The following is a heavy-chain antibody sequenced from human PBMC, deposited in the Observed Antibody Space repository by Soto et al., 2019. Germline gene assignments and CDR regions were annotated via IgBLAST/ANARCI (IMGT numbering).Heavy chain of an antibody. D-gene: IGHD4-4*01. CDR2: IIPLFRTP. J-gene: IGHJ6*02. Sequence: QVQLVQSGAEMKEPGSSVKVSCKTSGGTFSSSAISWLRQAPGQGLEWMGGIIPLFRTPDYAQKFQGRVTIAADESKSTAYMELSSLRSEDTAVYYCARDNDRLQLGGNYYYMLDVWGQGTTTTVSS. V-gene: IGHV1-69*12. CDR3: ARDNDRLQLGGNYYYMLDV. CDR1: GGTFSSSA.